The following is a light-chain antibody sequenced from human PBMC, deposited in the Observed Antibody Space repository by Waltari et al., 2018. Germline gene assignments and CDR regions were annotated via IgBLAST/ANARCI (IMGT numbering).Light chain of an antibody. CDR1: SSDIGFYNY. CDR2: DVY. Sequence: QSALTQPASVSGSPGQSITISCTGTSSDIGFYNYVSWYQQHPGKAPQLIIYDVYERASGVSNRFSGSKSGNTASLTISGLQAEDEADYYCNSYTGSSSWVFGGGTKLTVL. V-gene: IGLV2-14*03. J-gene: IGLJ3*02. CDR3: NSYTGSSSWV.